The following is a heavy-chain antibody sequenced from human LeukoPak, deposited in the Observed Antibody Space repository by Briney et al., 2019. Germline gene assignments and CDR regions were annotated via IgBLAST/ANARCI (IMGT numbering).Heavy chain of an antibody. CDR3: ARGQPYGDYNWFDL. Sequence: ASVKVSCKASGYTFTGYFMHWVRQAPGQGLEWMGRINSNTGGTTYAQKFQGRVTITRDTSITTAHMELIRLKSDDTAVYYCARGQPYGDYNWFDLWGQGALVTVSS. CDR2: INSNTGGT. V-gene: IGHV1-2*06. J-gene: IGHJ5*02. D-gene: IGHD4-17*01. CDR1: GYTFTGYF.